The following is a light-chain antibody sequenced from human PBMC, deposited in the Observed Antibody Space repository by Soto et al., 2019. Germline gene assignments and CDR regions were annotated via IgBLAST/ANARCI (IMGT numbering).Light chain of an antibody. J-gene: IGKJ1*01. CDR2: AAS. V-gene: IGKV1-6*01. CDR1: QGIRND. CDR3: LQDYNYPLT. Sequence: AIPMTQSPSSLSASVGDRVSITCRASQGIRNDLGWYQQKPGKAPKLLIYAASSLQSGVPSRFSGSGSGTDFTLTISSLQPEDFATYYCLQDYNYPLTFGQGTKVEIK.